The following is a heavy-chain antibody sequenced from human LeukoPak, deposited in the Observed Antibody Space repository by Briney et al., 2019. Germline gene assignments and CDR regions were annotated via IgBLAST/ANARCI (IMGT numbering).Heavy chain of an antibody. CDR3: ARGSYWALY. D-gene: IGHD1-26*01. CDR2: ISSSSSTI. J-gene: IGHJ4*02. Sequence: GGSLRLSCAASGFTFSSYSMNWVRQAPGKGLEWVSYISSSSSTIYYEASVKGRFTISRDNAKNSLYLQMNSLSAEDTAVYYCARGSYWALYWGQGTLVTVSS. V-gene: IGHV3-48*01. CDR1: GFTFSSYS.